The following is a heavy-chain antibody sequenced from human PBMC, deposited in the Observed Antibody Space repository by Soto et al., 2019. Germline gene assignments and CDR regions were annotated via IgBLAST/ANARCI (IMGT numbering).Heavy chain of an antibody. CDR1: GFTFSSYS. D-gene: IGHD3-3*01. Sequence: EGSLRLSCAAPGFTFSSYSMNWVRQAPGKGLEWVSSISSSSSYIYYADSVKGRFTISRDDAKNSLYLQMNSLRAEDTAVYYCGRDRPLMFFEGFGNHRDLHSFPTRRSSDL. CDR3: GRDRPLMFFEGFGNHRDLHSFPTRRSSDL. J-gene: IGHJ2*01. V-gene: IGHV3-21*01. CDR2: ISSSSSYI.